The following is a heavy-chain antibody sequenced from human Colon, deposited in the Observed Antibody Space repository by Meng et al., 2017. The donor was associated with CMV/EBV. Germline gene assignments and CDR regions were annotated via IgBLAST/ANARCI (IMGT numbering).Heavy chain of an antibody. CDR3: AKDAHDYSNFFDF. Sequence: GESLKISCVASGFTFSKFAMAWVRQVPGKGLEWVSIIGGSGASTYYAGSVKGRFTISRDNSKNTVYLQMNNLRADDTALYYCAKDAHDYSNFFDFWGQGTLVTVSS. CDR2: IGGSGAST. V-gene: IGHV3-23*01. CDR1: GFTFSKFA. J-gene: IGHJ4*02. D-gene: IGHD4-11*01.